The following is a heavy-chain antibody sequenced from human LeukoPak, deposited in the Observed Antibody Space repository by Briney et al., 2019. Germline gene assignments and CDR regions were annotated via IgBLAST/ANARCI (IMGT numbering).Heavy chain of an antibody. CDR2: INHSGST. D-gene: IGHD2-2*02. J-gene: IGHJ2*01. CDR3: ARSGPYQLLYVKWYFDL. CDR1: GGSFSGYY. Sequence: SETLPLTCAVYGGSFSGYYWSWIRQPPGKWLEWIGEINHSGSTNYNPSLKSRVTISVDTSKNQFSLKLSSVTAADTAVYYCARSGPYQLLYVKWYFDLWGRGTLVTVSS. V-gene: IGHV4-34*01.